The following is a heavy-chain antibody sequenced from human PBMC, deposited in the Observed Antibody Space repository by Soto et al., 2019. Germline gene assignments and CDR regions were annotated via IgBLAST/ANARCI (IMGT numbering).Heavy chain of an antibody. CDR1: GFTFSSYW. D-gene: IGHD2-15*01. V-gene: IGHV3-74*01. Sequence: EVQLVESGGGLVQPGGSLRLSCAASGFTFSSYWMHWVRQAPGKGLVWVSRINSDGSSTNDADFVKCRFTISRDNAKNTLYLQRNSLRAEDTAVCYWVSTSLVVAAATREDYWGQGTLVTVSS. CDR3: VSTSLVVAAATREDY. J-gene: IGHJ4*02. CDR2: INSDGSST.